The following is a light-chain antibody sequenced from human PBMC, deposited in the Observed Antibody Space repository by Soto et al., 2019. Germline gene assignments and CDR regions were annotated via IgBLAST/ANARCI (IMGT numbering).Light chain of an antibody. CDR2: AAS. V-gene: IGKV1-27*01. CDR1: QGISNH. CDR3: QKYNSSPYT. Sequence: DIQMTQTPSSLSVSIGDTVAITCRASQGISNHLAWYQRKEGKVPKLLIFAASTLRPGVPSRFSGSGPGTDFTLTISSLQPEDVATSFCQKYNSSPYTFGQGTKLEIK. J-gene: IGKJ2*01.